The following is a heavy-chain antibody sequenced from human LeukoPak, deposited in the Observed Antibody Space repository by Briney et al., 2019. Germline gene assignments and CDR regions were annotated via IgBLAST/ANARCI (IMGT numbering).Heavy chain of an antibody. CDR2: MNPNSGNT. Sequence: ASVKVSCKASGYTFTSYDINWVRQATGQGLEWMGWMNPNSGNTGYAQKFQGRVTMTEDTSTDTAYMELSSLRSEDTAVYYCATERYYYDSSGSSFDYWGQGTLVTVSS. D-gene: IGHD3-22*01. CDR1: GYTFTSYD. J-gene: IGHJ4*02. V-gene: IGHV1-8*01. CDR3: ATERYYYDSSGSSFDY.